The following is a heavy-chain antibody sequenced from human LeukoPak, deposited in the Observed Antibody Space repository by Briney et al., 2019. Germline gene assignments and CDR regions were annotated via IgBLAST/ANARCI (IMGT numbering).Heavy chain of an antibody. CDR3: ARGGMIVPVD. J-gene: IGHJ4*02. D-gene: IGHD2-2*01. Sequence: PGGSLRLSCAASGFTVSSNYMSWVRQAPGKGLEWVSVIYSGGSTYYADSVSGRFTTSRDNSKNTLYLQMDSLRAEDTAVYYCARGGMIVPVDWGQGTLVTVSS. V-gene: IGHV3-53*01. CDR2: IYSGGST. CDR1: GFTVSSNY.